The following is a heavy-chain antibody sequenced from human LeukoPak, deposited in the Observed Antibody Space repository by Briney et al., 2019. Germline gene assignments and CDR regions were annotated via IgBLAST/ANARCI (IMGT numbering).Heavy chain of an antibody. Sequence: GGSLRLSCAASGFTFSSYGMHWVRQAPGKGLEWVAVISYDGSNKYYADSVKGRFTISRDNSKNTLYLQMNSLRAEDTAVYYCAKDRMVDMGFYWGQGTLVTVSS. J-gene: IGHJ4*02. D-gene: IGHD5-24*01. CDR3: AKDRMVDMGFY. CDR1: GFTFSSYG. CDR2: ISYDGSNK. V-gene: IGHV3-30*18.